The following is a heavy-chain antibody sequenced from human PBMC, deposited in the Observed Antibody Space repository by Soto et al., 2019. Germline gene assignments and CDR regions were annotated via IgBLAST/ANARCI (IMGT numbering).Heavy chain of an antibody. CDR2: IYYSWST. CDR1: GGSVSSGSYY. Sequence: PSETLSLTCTVSGGSVSSGSYYLSWIRQPPGKGLEWIGYIYYSWSTNYTPSLKSRVTLSVDTSKNKFSLKLSSVTAADTAVYYCARDWGREDIVVVPAAINHYYYGMDVWGQGTTVTVSS. J-gene: IGHJ6*02. V-gene: IGHV4-61*01. CDR3: ARDWGREDIVVVPAAINHYYYGMDV. D-gene: IGHD2-2*02.